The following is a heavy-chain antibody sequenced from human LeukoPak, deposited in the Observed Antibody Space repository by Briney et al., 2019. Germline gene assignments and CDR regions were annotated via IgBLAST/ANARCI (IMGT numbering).Heavy chain of an antibody. V-gene: IGHV3-33*06. CDR1: GFTFSSYG. J-gene: IGHJ4*02. D-gene: IGHD2-15*01. CDR2: IWYDGSNK. Sequence: GGSLRLSCVASGFTFSSYGMHWVRQAPGKGLEWVAVIWYDGSNKYYADSVKGRFTISRDNSKNTLYLQMNSLRAEDTAVYYCAKGWVGFDYWGQGTLVTVSS. CDR3: AKGWVGFDY.